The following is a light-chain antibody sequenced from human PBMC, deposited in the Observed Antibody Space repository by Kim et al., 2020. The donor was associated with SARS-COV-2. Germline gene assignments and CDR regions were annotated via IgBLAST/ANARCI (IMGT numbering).Light chain of an antibody. V-gene: IGLV1-40*01. CDR2: ANN. J-gene: IGLJ3*02. CDR1: SSNIGEGYD. Sequence: GQRVTIPCPVSSSNIGEGYDVHWYQQWPGTAPRLLIYANNNRPSGVPDRFSGSKSRTSASLAITGLQAEDEAVYYCQSSDSSLSGVFGGGTQLTVL. CDR3: QSSDSSLSGV.